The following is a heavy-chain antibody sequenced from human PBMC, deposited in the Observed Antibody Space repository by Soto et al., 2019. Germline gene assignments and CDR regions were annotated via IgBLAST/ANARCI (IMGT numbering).Heavy chain of an antibody. V-gene: IGHV3-30*18. J-gene: IGHJ4*02. CDR1: GFTFSSYG. CDR3: VKDLRSGWYYFDY. CDR2: ISYDGSNK. D-gene: IGHD6-19*01. Sequence: PGGSLRLSCAASGFTFSSYGMHWVRQAPGKGLEWVAVISYDGSNKYYADSVKGRFTISRDNSKNTLYLQMNSLRAEDTAVYYWVKDLRSGWYYFDYWGQGTLVTVSS.